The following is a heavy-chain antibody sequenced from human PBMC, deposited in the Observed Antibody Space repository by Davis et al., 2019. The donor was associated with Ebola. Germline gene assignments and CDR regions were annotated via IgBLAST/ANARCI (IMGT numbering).Heavy chain of an antibody. Sequence: PGGSLRLSCKGSGYSFTSYWIGWVRQMPGKGLEWMGIIYPGDSDTRYSPSFQGQVTISADKSTSTAYLQWSSLKASDTAMYYCARRLLGYCSSTSCPSDVFDIWGQGTMVTVSS. CDR1: GYSFTSYW. J-gene: IGHJ3*02. CDR3: ARRLLGYCSSTSCPSDVFDI. V-gene: IGHV5-51*01. D-gene: IGHD2-2*01. CDR2: IYPGDSDT.